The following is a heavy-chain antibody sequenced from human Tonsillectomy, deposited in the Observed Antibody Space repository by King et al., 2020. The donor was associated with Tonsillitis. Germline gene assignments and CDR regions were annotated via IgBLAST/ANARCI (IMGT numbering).Heavy chain of an antibody. CDR2: IYWNDDK. D-gene: IGHD2-2*01. CDR1: GFSLSTSGVG. CDR3: AHRLSLVCTSTSCSSFDI. J-gene: IGHJ3*02. V-gene: IGHV2-5*01. Sequence: VTLKESGPTLVKPTQTLTLTCTFSGFSLSTSGVGVGWIRQPPGKALEWLALIYWNDDKRYSPSLKSRLTITKDTSKNQVVLTMTNMDPVDTATYYCAHRLSLVCTSTSCSSFDIWGQGTMVTVSS.